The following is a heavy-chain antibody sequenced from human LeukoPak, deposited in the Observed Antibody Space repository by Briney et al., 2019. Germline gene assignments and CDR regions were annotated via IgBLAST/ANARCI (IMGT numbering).Heavy chain of an antibody. CDR1: GYSFTTFW. J-gene: IGHJ4*02. D-gene: IGHD3-10*01. CDR3: ARHGTMARGAIGGY. Sequence: GESLKISCKGSGYSFTTFWIGWVRQMPGKGLEWMGGIDPSDSYTSYSPSFQGHVTISADKSISTAYLQWSSLKASDTAMYYCARHGTMARGAIGGYWGQGTLVTVSS. V-gene: IGHV5-10-1*01. CDR2: IDPSDSYT.